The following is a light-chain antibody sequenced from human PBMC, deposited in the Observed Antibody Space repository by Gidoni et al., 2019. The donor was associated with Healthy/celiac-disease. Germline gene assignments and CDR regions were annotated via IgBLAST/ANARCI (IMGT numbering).Light chain of an antibody. CDR2: AAS. Sequence: DIQMTQSPSSLSASVGDRVTITCRASQSNSSYLNWYQQKPGKAPKFLIYAASSLQSGVPSRFSGSGSGTDFTLTISSLQPEDFATYYCQQSYSTPLTFGGGTKVEIK. J-gene: IGKJ4*01. CDR3: QQSYSTPLT. V-gene: IGKV1-39*01. CDR1: QSNSSY.